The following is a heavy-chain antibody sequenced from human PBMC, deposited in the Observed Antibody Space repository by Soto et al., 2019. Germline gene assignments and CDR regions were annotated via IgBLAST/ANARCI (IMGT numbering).Heavy chain of an antibody. CDR2: ISYDGSNK. CDR3: AKESSNYGDPTTLFDY. V-gene: IGHV3-30*18. D-gene: IGHD4-17*01. CDR1: GFTFSSYG. Sequence: GGSLRLSCAASGFTFSSYGMHWVRQAPGKGLEWVAVISYDGSNKYYADSVKGRFTISRDNSKNTLYLQMNSLRAEDTAVYYCAKESSNYGDPTTLFDYWGQGTLVTVSS. J-gene: IGHJ4*02.